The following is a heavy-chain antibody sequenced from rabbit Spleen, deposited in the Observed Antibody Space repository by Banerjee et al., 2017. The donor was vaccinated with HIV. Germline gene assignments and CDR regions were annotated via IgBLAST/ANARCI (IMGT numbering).Heavy chain of an antibody. CDR1: GVSFSSGYD. CDR3: SRGAGRCDYIDGVFDL. CDR2: IYTGNSNT. Sequence: QQLVESGGGLVQPGASLTLTCTASGVSFSSGYDMCWVRQAPGKGLEWIACIYTGNSNTYYANWAKGRFTLSKTSTTTVTLQITSPTGADAATSFSSRGAGRCDYIDGVFDLWGPGTLVTVS. V-gene: IGHV1S40*01. D-gene: IGHD8-1*01. J-gene: IGHJ4*01.